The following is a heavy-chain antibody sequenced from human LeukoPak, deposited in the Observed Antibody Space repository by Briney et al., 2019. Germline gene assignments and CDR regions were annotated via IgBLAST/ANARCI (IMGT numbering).Heavy chain of an antibody. D-gene: IGHD1-20*01. Sequence: PGGSLRLSCAASGFTFSTYWMHWVRQAPGQGLVWVSRISGDGTTTSYADSVKGRFTISRDNAKSTLYLQMNSLRAEDAAVYYCARVLYNWNDCLDYWGQGTLVTVSS. CDR3: ARVLYNWNDCLDY. CDR2: ISGDGTTT. V-gene: IGHV3-74*01. J-gene: IGHJ4*02. CDR1: GFTFSTYW.